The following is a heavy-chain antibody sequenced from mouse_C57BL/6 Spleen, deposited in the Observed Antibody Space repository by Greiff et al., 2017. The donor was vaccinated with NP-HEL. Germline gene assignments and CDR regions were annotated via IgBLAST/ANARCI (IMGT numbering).Heavy chain of an antibody. CDR1: GYTFTSYW. CDR2: IDPSDSYT. V-gene: IGHV1-59*01. Sequence: QVQLQQPGAELVRPGTSVKLSCKASGYTFTSYWMHWVKQRPGQGLEWIGVIDPSDSYTNYNQKFKGKATLTVDTSSSTAYMQLSSLTSEDSAVYYCARSEGFITTAYFDYWGQGTTLTVSS. J-gene: IGHJ2*01. D-gene: IGHD1-1*01. CDR3: ARSEGFITTAYFDY.